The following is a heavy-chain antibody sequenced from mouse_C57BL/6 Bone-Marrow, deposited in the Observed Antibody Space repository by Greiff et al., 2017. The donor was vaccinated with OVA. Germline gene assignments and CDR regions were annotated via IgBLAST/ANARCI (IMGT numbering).Heavy chain of an antibody. CDR3: VCGSSLYYAMDY. CDR1: GFTFSDYG. J-gene: IGHJ4*01. CDR2: ISSGSSTI. V-gene: IGHV5-17*01. D-gene: IGHD1-1*01. Sequence: DVMLVESGGGLVKPGGSLKLSCAASGFTFSDYGMHWVRQAPEKGLEWVAYISSGSSTIYYADTVKGRFTISRDNAKNTLFLQMTSLRSEDTAMYYCVCGSSLYYAMDYWGQGTSVTVSS.